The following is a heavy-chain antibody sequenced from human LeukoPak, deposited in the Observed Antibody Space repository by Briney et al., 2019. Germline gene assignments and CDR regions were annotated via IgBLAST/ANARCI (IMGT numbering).Heavy chain of an antibody. V-gene: IGHV4-34*01. CDR1: GGSFGGYY. CDR2: INHSGST. J-gene: IGHJ4*02. D-gene: IGHD3-22*01. CDR3: ARGRVIAHYDSSGYYSFDY. Sequence: KTSETLSLTCAVYGGSFGGYYWSWIRQPPGKGLEWIGEINHSGSTNYNPSLKSRVTISVDTSKNQFSLKLSSVTAADTAVYYCARGRVIAHYDSSGYYSFDYWGQGTLVTVSS.